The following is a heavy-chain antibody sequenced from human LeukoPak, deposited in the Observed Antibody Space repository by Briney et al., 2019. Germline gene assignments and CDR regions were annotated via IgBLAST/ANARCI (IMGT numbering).Heavy chain of an antibody. CDR1: GYSFTSYW. V-gene: IGHV5-10-1*01. Sequence: GESLKISCKGSGYSFTSYWISWVRQMPGRGLEWMGRIDPSDSYTNYSPSFQGHVTISADKSISTAYLQWSSLKASDTAMYYCAYFYGSGSSLDYWGQGTLVTVSS. CDR3: AYFYGSGSSLDY. J-gene: IGHJ4*02. CDR2: IDPSDSYT. D-gene: IGHD3-10*01.